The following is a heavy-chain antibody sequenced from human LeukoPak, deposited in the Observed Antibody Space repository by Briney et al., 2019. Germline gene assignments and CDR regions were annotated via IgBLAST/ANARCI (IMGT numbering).Heavy chain of an antibody. D-gene: IGHD3-10*01. Sequence: ASVKVSCKASGYTFTSYGISWVRQAPGQGLEWMGWISAYNGNTNYAQKLQGRVTMTTDTSTSTAYMELRSLRSDDTAVYYCARAWSMVRGVIIKVDYWGQGTLVTVSS. CDR1: GYTFTSYG. CDR3: ARAWSMVRGVIIKVDY. V-gene: IGHV1-18*04. CDR2: ISAYNGNT. J-gene: IGHJ4*02.